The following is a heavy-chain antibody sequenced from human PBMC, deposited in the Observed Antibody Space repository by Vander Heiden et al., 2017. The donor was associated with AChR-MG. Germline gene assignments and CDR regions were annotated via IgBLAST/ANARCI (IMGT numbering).Heavy chain of an antibody. CDR1: GGTFSKYA. J-gene: IGHJ3*02. CDR3: VRAGELATIKGNAFDI. Sequence: QVQLVQSGAEVKKPGSSVKVSCKASGGTFSKYAISWVRQAPGQGLERMGGIIPIFGKADYTQKFQGRVTITADTSTSTAYMELSSLRSEDTAMYYCVRAGELATIKGNAFDIWGQGAMVIVSS. D-gene: IGHD5-12*01. CDR2: IIPIFGKA. V-gene: IGHV1-69*06.